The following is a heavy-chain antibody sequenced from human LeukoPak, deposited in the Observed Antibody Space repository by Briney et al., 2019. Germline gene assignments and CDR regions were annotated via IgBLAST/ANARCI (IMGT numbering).Heavy chain of an antibody. CDR1: GASTTTNGYY. J-gene: IGHJ4*02. D-gene: IGHD2-21*02. CDR3: ARRVVTTGLQYFDY. CDR2: VYFSGNT. V-gene: IGHV4-39*01. Sequence: SETLSLTCTVSGASTTTNGYYWGWNRHSPGKGLEWIGNVYFSGNTYYNPSLKSRVTISLDTSKNEVSLKLGSVTAADTAVYYCARRVVTTGLQYFDYWGQGMLVTVSS.